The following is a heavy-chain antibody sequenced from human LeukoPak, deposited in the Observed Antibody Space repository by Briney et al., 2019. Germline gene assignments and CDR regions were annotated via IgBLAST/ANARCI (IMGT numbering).Heavy chain of an antibody. Sequence: SETLSLTCTVSGGSISSYYWSWIRQPPGKGLEWIGYIYYSGSTNYTPSLKSRVTISVDTSKNQFSLKLSSVTAADTAVYYCASIGDYHWYFDLWGRGTLVTVSS. D-gene: IGHD4-17*01. CDR3: ASIGDYHWYFDL. CDR2: IYYSGST. J-gene: IGHJ2*01. V-gene: IGHV4-59*08. CDR1: GGSISSYY.